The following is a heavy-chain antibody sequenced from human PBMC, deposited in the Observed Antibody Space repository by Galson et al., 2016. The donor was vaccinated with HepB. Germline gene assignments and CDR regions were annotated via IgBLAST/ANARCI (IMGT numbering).Heavy chain of an antibody. CDR2: IYYSGDT. J-gene: IGHJ4*02. Sequence: ETLSLTCIVSGGSISSSSYYWGWIRQSPGKGLEWIGSIYYSGDTYYNPSLKSRVSISLDTSKNQFSLKLSSMIAADTAVYYCARSLYYYDSSGYYAFVYWGQGNLVTVSS. CDR1: GGSISSSSYY. V-gene: IGHV4-39*01. D-gene: IGHD3-22*01. CDR3: ARSLYYYDSSGYYAFVY.